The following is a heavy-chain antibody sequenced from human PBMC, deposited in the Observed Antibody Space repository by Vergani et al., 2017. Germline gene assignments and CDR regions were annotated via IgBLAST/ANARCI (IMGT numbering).Heavy chain of an antibody. V-gene: IGHV4-38-2*01. D-gene: IGHD3-3*01. CDR1: GYSIGIGFY. CDR3: ARSQSDYWYFDL. CDR2: IHNRGKT. Sequence: QVRLEESGPGLVKPSETLSLTCSVSGYSIGIGFYWAWIRQSPGEGLQWLTSIHNRGKTYHNPPLKSRVSVSLDTSKNRFSLNLTSVTATDTAVYYCARSQSDYWYFDLCGPGSLVTVSS. J-gene: IGHJ2*01.